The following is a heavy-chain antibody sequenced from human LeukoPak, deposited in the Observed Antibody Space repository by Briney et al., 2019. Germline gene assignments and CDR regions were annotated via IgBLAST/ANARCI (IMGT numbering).Heavy chain of an antibody. CDR2: ISSVSTAI. CDR1: GFTFSDYY. J-gene: IGHJ4*02. Sequence: GGSLRLSCAASGFTFSDYYMSWIRQAPGKGLEWVSYISSVSTAIDYADSVKGRFTISRDNAKNSLYLQMNSLRAEDTAVYSCARSIYTTVTKWYYFDFWGQGTLVTVSS. CDR3: ARSIYTTVTKWYYFDF. D-gene: IGHD4-17*01. V-gene: IGHV3-11*01.